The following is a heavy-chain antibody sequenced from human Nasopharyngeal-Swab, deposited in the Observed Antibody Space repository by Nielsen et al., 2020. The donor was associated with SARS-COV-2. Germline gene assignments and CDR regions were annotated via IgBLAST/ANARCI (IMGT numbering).Heavy chain of an antibody. CDR3: ARGRELLWFGEEARGGPFLGLDDY. CDR2: ISAYNGNT. J-gene: IGHJ4*02. Sequence: ASVKVSCKASGYTFTSYGIGWVRQAPGQGLEWMGWISAYNGNTNYAQKLQGRVTMTTDTSTSTAYMELRSLRSDDTAVYYCARGRELLWFGEEARGGPFLGLDDYWGQGTLVTVSS. V-gene: IGHV1-18*01. D-gene: IGHD3-10*01. CDR1: GYTFTSYG.